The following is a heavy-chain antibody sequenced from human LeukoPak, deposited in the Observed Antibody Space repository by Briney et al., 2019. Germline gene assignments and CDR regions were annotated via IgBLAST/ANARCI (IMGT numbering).Heavy chain of an antibody. CDR3: ARGETGYSSSWYIC. CDR1: GFTFSSYA. V-gene: IGHV3-30*04. Sequence: GGSLRLSCAASGFTFSSYAMHWVRQAPGKGLEWVAVISYDGSNKYYADSVKGRFTIPRDNSKNTLYLQMNSLRTEDTAVYYCARGETGYSSSWYICWGQGTLVTVSS. CDR2: ISYDGSNK. D-gene: IGHD6-13*01. J-gene: IGHJ4*02.